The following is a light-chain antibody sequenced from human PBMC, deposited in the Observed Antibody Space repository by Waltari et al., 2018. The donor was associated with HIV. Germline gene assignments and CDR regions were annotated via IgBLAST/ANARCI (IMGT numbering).Light chain of an antibody. CDR3: QQYYTTPFT. CDR1: QSFLYNSNNKNN. Sequence: DIVMTQSPDSLAVSLGERATINCKSSQSFLYNSNNKNNLAWYQQKRGQPPQLVIYLASTREAGVPDLFSGSGSGTEFTLTISSLQAEDMAVYYCQQYYTTPFTFGPGTTVDIK. J-gene: IGKJ3*01. V-gene: IGKV4-1*01. CDR2: LAS.